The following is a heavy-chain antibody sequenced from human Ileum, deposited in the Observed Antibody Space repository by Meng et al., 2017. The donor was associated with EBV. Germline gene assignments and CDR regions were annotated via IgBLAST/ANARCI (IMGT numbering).Heavy chain of an antibody. V-gene: IGHV4-61*08. CDR1: YGSVSSNGYY. CDR3: ATERVGADRGIH. D-gene: IGHD2-21*02. CDR2: MSYTGGS. Sequence: HVQRPESWPAVVQTSAHLSLPCSISYGSVSSNGYYWTWIRQPPGKGLEWIVYMSYTGGSNYYSPLMSSVIITVDKSKNQFSLLMPSVIAADTAVYYCATERVGADRGIHWGQGTLVTVSS. J-gene: IGHJ4*02.